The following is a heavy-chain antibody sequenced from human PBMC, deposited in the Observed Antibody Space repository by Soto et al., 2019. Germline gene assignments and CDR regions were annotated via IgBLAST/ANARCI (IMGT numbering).Heavy chain of an antibody. J-gene: IGHJ3*02. V-gene: IGHV3-30*18. D-gene: IGHD6-6*01. CDR2: ISYDGSNK. CDR3: AKDLTAARRKATGAFDI. CDR1: GFTFSNYG. Sequence: GGSLRLSCAASGFTFSNYGMHSVRQAPDKGLEWVAVISYDGSNKYYADSVKGRFTISRDNSKNTLYLQMNSLRAEDTAVYYCAKDLTAARRKATGAFDIWGQGTMVTVSS.